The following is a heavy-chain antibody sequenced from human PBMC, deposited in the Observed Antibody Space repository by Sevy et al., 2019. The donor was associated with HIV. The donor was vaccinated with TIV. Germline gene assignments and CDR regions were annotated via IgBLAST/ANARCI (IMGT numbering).Heavy chain of an antibody. CDR1: GFTVSSNY. D-gene: IGHD3-22*01. J-gene: IGHJ3*02. Sequence: GGSLRLSCAASGFTVSSNYMSWVRQAPGKGLEWVSVIYSGGSTYYADSVKGRFTISRDNSKNTLYLQMNSLRAEDTAVYYCARGHYYDSSGYQTNAFDIWGQGTMLTVSS. V-gene: IGHV3-53*01. CDR2: IYSGGST. CDR3: ARGHYYDSSGYQTNAFDI.